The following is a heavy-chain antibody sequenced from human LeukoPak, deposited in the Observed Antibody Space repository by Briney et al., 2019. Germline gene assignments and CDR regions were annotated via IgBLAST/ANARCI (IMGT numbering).Heavy chain of an antibody. CDR3: AKDPEYDFWSGYSF. Sequence: GGSLRLSCVASGLTFNTYPMAWVRQAPGKGLEWVSRISGSGDTTYYTDSVRGRFTISRDNSKNKVFLQMNSLRAEDTAVYYCAKDPEYDFWSGYSFWGQGTLVTVSS. CDR1: GLTFNTYP. V-gene: IGHV3-23*01. CDR2: ISGSGDTT. D-gene: IGHD3-3*01. J-gene: IGHJ4*02.